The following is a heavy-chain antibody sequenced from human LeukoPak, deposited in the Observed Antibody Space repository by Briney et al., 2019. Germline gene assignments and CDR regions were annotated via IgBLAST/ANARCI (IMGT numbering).Heavy chain of an antibody. Sequence: ASVKVSCKASGGTFSSYAISWVRQAPGQGLEWMGRIIPILGIANYAQKFQGRVTITADESTSTAYMELSSLRSEDTAVYYCARVMTSNRGFDYWGQGTLVTVSS. D-gene: IGHD3-16*01. CDR3: ARVMTSNRGFDY. CDR2: IIPILGIA. J-gene: IGHJ4*02. V-gene: IGHV1-69*04. CDR1: GGTFSSYA.